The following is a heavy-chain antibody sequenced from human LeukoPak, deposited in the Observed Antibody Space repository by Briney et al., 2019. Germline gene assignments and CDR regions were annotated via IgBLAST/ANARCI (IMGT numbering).Heavy chain of an antibody. J-gene: IGHJ4*02. Sequence: SQTLSLTCALSGDSFSSNSAAWNWIRQSPSRGLEWLGRTYYRSKWYNDYAVSVKSRITINPDTSKNQFSLQLNSVTPEDTALYYCARARALVGSFDYWGQGTLVTVSS. V-gene: IGHV6-1*01. D-gene: IGHD1-26*01. CDR3: ARARALVGSFDY. CDR2: TYYRSKWYN. CDR1: GDSFSSNSAA.